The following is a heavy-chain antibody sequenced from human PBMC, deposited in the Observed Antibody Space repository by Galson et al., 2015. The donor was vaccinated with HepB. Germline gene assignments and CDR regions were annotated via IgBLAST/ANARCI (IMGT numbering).Heavy chain of an antibody. D-gene: IGHD3-22*01. Sequence: SLRLSCAASGFTFRTYGIHWVRQAPGKGLEWVAVMWSDGSDKFYAGSVKGRFTISRDNSKNTLYLQMNSLRAEDTAVYYCARGADSSGYYGIFDYWGQGTLVTVSS. V-gene: IGHV3-33*01. CDR2: MWSDGSDK. CDR1: GFTFRTYG. J-gene: IGHJ4*02. CDR3: ARGADSSGYYGIFDY.